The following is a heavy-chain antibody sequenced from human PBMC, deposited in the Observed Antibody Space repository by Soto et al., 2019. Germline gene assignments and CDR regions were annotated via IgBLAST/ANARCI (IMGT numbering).Heavy chain of an antibody. J-gene: IGHJ4*02. D-gene: IGHD3-3*02. V-gene: IGHV1-3*01. CDR1: GYTFTSYA. CDR2: INVGNGNT. CDR3: GRASVDFSNLDS. Sequence: GASVKVSCKASGYTFTSYAMHWVRQAPGQRLEWMGRINVGNGNTKYSQKFQDRVTISRDTSASTAYMELSSLRSEDTAVYYCGRASVDFSNLDSWGQGTLVTVSS.